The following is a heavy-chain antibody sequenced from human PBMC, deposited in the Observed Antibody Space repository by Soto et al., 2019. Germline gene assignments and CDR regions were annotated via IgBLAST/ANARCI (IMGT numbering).Heavy chain of an antibody. Sequence: SETLSLTCTVSGGSISSGGYYWSWIRQHPGKGLEWIGYIYYSGSTYYNPSLKSRVTISVDTSKNQFSLKLSSVTAADTAVYYCARGGVPAAMFPDAFDIWGQGTMVTVSS. CDR3: ARGGVPAAMFPDAFDI. CDR2: IYYSGST. CDR1: GGSISSGGYY. V-gene: IGHV4-31*03. J-gene: IGHJ3*02. D-gene: IGHD2-2*01.